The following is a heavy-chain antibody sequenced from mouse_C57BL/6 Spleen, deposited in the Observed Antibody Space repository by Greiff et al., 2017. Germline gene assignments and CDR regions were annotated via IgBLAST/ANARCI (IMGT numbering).Heavy chain of an antibody. CDR2: INPGSGGT. J-gene: IGHJ2*01. CDR3: AARAITTVGFDY. D-gene: IGHD1-1*01. Sequence: QVQLKQSGAELVRPGTSVKVSCKASGYAFTNYLIEWVKQRPGQGLEWIGVINPGSGGTNYNEKFKGKATLTADKSSSTAYMQLSSLTSEDSAVYFCAARAITTVGFDYWGQGTTLTVSS. CDR1: GYAFTNYL. V-gene: IGHV1-54*01.